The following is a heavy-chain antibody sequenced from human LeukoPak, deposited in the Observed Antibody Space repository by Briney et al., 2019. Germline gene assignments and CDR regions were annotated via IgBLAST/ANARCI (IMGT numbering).Heavy chain of an antibody. V-gene: IGHV3-53*01. D-gene: IGHD3-10*01. CDR1: GFTVSSNY. Sequence: TGGSLRLSCAASGFTVSSNYMSWVRQAPGKGLEWVSVIYSGGSTYYADSVKGRFTVSRDNSKNALYLQMNSLRAEDTAVYYCQVTLLRGVITWGQGALVTVSS. J-gene: IGHJ5*02. CDR2: IYSGGST. CDR3: QVTLLRGVIT.